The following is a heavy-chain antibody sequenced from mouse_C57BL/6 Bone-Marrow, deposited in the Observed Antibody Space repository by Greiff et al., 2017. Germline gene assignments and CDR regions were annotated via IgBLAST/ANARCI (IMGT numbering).Heavy chain of an antibody. CDR1: GYTFTSYW. Sequence: QVQLQQPGAELVKPGASVKLSCKASGYTFTSYWMHWVKQRPGQGLEWIGMIHPNSGSTNYNEKFKSKATLTVDKSSSTAYMQLSSLTSEDSAVYYCAREGKGYGYGCCAYWDQGTLVTVSA. V-gene: IGHV1-64*01. CDR2: IHPNSGST. D-gene: IGHD2-2*01. CDR3: AREGKGYGYGCCAY. J-gene: IGHJ3*01.